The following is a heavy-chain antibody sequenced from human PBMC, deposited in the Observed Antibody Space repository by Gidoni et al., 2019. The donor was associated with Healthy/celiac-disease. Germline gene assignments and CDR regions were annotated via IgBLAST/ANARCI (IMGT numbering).Heavy chain of an antibody. Sequence: QLQLQESGQGLVKPPETLYLTSNVSGGSISSSSYYWGWIRQPPGKGLEWIGSIYYSGSTYYNPSLKIRVTISVDTSKTQFSLKLSSVTAAATAVYYCARPTRRYFDLWGRGTLVTVSS. J-gene: IGHJ2*01. V-gene: IGHV4-39*01. CDR1: GGSISSSSYY. D-gene: IGHD4-4*01. CDR2: IYYSGST. CDR3: ARPTRRYFDL.